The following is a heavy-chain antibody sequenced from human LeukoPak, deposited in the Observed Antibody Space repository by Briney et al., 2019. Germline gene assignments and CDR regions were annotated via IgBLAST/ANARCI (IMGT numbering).Heavy chain of an antibody. V-gene: IGHV3-74*01. D-gene: IGHD6-13*01. CDR2: INSDGSST. Sequence: GGSLRLSCAASGFTFSSYWMHWVRQAPGKGLVWVSRINSDGSSTSYADSVKGRFTISRDNAKNTLYLQMNSLRAEDTAVYYCARRGSLYYFDYWGQGTLVTVSS. J-gene: IGHJ4*02. CDR1: GFTFSSYW. CDR3: ARRGSLYYFDY.